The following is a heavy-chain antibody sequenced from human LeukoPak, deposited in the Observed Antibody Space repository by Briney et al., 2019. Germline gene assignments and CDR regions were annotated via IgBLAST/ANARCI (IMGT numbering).Heavy chain of an antibody. Sequence: KPSETLSPTCAVYGGSFSGYSWSWIRQPPGKGLEWIGEIHRSGSTNYHPSLKSRVTISVDTSKNQFSLKLSSVTAADTAVYYCARGIPHYCSSTTCPNDYWGQGTLVTVSS. CDR3: ARGIPHYCSSTTCPNDY. CDR1: GGSFSGYS. CDR2: IHRSGST. J-gene: IGHJ4*02. V-gene: IGHV4-34*01. D-gene: IGHD2-2*01.